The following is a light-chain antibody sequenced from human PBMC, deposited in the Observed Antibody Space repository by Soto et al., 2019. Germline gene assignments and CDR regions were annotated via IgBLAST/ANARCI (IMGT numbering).Light chain of an antibody. CDR3: AAWDDSVNGVV. CDR1: SSNIGGNT. V-gene: IGLV1-44*01. CDR2: SNN. J-gene: IGLJ2*01. Sequence: QSVLTQPPSASGTPGQRVTISCFGTSSNIGGNTVNWYRQVPGTAPKVLIYSNNLRPSGVPDRFSGSKSGTSASLAISGLQSEDEADYYCAAWDDSVNGVVFGGGTKLTVL.